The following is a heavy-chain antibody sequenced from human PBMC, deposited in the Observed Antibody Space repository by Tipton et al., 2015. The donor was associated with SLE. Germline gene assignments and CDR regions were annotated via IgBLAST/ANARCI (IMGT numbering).Heavy chain of an antibody. V-gene: IGHV4-34*01. CDR3: ARLQDYGDADY. CDR2: VNHSGTT. J-gene: IGHJ4*02. Sequence: TWVRQVPGKGLEWIGEVNHSGTTNYNPSLKSRVTISVDTSKNQFSLRLSSLTAADTAVYYCARLQDYGDADYWGQGTLVTVSS. D-gene: IGHD4/OR15-4a*01.